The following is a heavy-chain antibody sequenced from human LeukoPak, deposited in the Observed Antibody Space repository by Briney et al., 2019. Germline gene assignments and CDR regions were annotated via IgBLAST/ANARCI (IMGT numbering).Heavy chain of an antibody. J-gene: IGHJ4*02. CDR3: ARRRNLVFDY. V-gene: IGHV3-30*02. CDR2: IRYDGSNK. CDR1: GFTFSSYG. D-gene: IGHD3-10*01. Sequence: GGSLRLSCAASGFTFSSYGMHWVRQGPGKGLEWVAFIRYDGSNKYYADSVKGRFTISRDNSKNTLYLQMNSLRAEDTAVYYCARRRNLVFDYWGQGTLVTVSS.